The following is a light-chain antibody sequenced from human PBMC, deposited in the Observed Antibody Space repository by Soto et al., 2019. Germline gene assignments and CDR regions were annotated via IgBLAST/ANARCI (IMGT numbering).Light chain of an antibody. CDR3: QQYDSYPLT. V-gene: IGKV1-5*03. CDR1: QSVSSW. Sequence: DIQMTQSPSTLSASVGDRVTITCRASQSVSSWLAWYQQRPGNAPNLLIYKASSLESGVQSRFSGSGSGTEFTLTVSSLQPDDFATYYCQQYDSYPLTFGGGTKVEIK. J-gene: IGKJ4*01. CDR2: KAS.